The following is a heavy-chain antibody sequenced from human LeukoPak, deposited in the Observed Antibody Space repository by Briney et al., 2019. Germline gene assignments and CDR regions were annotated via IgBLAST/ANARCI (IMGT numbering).Heavy chain of an antibody. CDR1: GFTFSSYE. CDR2: ISYDGSNK. Sequence: GGSLRLSCAASGFTFSSYEMNWVRQAPGKGLEWVAVISYDGSNKYYADSVKGRFTISRDNSKNTLYLQMNSLRAEDTAVYYCAKNNGGSWGYFDYWGQGTLVTVSS. D-gene: IGHD1/OR15-1a*01. J-gene: IGHJ4*02. V-gene: IGHV3-30*18. CDR3: AKNNGGSWGYFDY.